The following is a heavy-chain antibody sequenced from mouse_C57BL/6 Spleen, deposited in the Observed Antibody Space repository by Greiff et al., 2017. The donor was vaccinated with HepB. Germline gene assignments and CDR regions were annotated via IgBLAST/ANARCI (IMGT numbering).Heavy chain of an antibody. J-gene: IGHJ2*01. CDR3: ARGLPTYRVFDY. V-gene: IGHV5-17*01. Sequence: EVMLVESGGGLVKPGGSLKLSCAASGFTFSDYGMHWVRQAPEKGLEWVAYISSGSSTIYYADTVKGRCTISRDNAKNTLFLQMTSLRSEDTAMYYCARGLPTYRVFDYWGQGTTLTVSS. CDR1: GFTFSDYG. D-gene: IGHD3-1*01. CDR2: ISSGSSTI.